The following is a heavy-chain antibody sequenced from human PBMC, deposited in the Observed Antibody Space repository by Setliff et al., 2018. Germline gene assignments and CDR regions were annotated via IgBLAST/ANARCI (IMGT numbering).Heavy chain of an antibody. J-gene: IGHJ4*02. CDR3: ARGSGTYASSSRVFHY. CDR1: GYTFTTYT. CDR2: INTNTGNP. Sequence: ASVKVSCKASGYTFTTYTMNWVRQAPGQGLEWMGWINTNTGNPTYAQGFTGRFVFSLDTSVSTAYLQINSLEAEDTAVYYCARGSGTYASSSRVFHYWGQGALVTVSS. D-gene: IGHD6-6*01. V-gene: IGHV7-4-1*02.